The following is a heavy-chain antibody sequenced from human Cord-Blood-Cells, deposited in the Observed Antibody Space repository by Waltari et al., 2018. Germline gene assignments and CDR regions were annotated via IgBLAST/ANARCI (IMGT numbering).Heavy chain of an antibody. D-gene: IGHD2-2*02. CDR2: INHSGST. Sequence: QVQLQQWGAGLLKPSETLSLTCAVSGGSFSGSYCSWIRHPRGKGLGWIGEINHSGSTNYNPSLKSRVTISVDTSKNQFSLKLSSVTAADTAVYYCASLLGYCSSTSCYTGDYWGQGTLVTVSS. CDR1: GGSFSGSY. CDR3: ASLLGYCSSTSCYTGDY. J-gene: IGHJ4*02. V-gene: IGHV4-34*01.